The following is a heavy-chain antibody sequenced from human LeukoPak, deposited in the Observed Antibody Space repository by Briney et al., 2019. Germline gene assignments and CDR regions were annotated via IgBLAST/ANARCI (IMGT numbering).Heavy chain of an antibody. CDR2: INTSGST. V-gene: IGHV4-4*07. Sequence: PSETLSLTCTVSGASISSYYWTWVGQSAGKGLEWLGRINTSGSTNYNPSLRSRVTMSVNTSKNQFSLNLTSVTAAYTAVYSCAREGGDPRWLDPWGQGTLVTVSS. CDR3: AREGGDPRWLDP. CDR1: GASISSYY. J-gene: IGHJ5*02. D-gene: IGHD6-25*01.